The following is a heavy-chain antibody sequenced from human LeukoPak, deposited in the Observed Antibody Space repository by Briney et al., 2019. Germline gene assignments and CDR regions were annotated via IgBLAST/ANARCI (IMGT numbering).Heavy chain of an antibody. CDR3: AREGLVWFGESTESFFDY. D-gene: IGHD3-10*01. CDR1: GYTFTSYG. CDR2: ISAYNGNT. Sequence: GASVKVPCKASGYTFTSYGISWVRQAPGQGLEWMGWISAYNGNTNYAQKLQGRVTMTTDTSTSTAYMELRSLRSDDTAVYYCAREGLVWFGESTESFFDYWGREPWSPSPQ. V-gene: IGHV1-18*04. J-gene: IGHJ4*02.